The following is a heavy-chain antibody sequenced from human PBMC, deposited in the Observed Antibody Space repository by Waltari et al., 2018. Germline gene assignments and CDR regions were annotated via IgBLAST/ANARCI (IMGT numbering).Heavy chain of an antibody. CDR3: ARVGGAALTEGFDY. J-gene: IGHJ4*02. CDR1: GFTFNTYS. D-gene: IGHD7-27*01. V-gene: IGHV3-48*01. Sequence: EVQLVQSGGDLVQPGGSLRLSCAASGFTFNTYSMAWVRQAPGKGLDWFSYITSRSSTIYYADSVRGRFTTSRDNAKNSLYLQMNSLRVEDTAVYYCARVGGAALTEGFDYWGQGTLVTVSS. CDR2: ITSRSSTI.